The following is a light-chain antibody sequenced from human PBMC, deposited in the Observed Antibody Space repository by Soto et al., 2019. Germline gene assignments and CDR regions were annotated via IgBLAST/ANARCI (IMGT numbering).Light chain of an antibody. Sequence: QSALTQPASECGAPCLSSPIAFTGTSSDVGGYNYVSWYQHHPAKAPKLLIYQVSNRPSGVSNRVSGSKSGNTASLTISGLQAGDEADYFCNSYTSSSTPYVFAPGTKVPVL. V-gene: IGLV2-14*01. CDR2: QVS. CDR1: SSDVGGYNY. J-gene: IGLJ1*01. CDR3: NSYTSSSTPYV.